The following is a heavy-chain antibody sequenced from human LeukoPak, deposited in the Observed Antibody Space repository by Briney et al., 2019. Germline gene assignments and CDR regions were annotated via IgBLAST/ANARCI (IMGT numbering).Heavy chain of an antibody. V-gene: IGHV4-34*01. CDR3: ARLMVRGVILWFDP. CDR2: INHSGST. D-gene: IGHD3-10*01. CDR1: GGPISSYY. Sequence: PSETLSLTCTVSGGPISSYYWSWIRQPPGKGLEWIGEINHSGSTNYNPSLKSRVTISVDTSKNQFSLKLSSVTAADTAVYYCARLMVRGVILWFDPWGQGTLVTVSS. J-gene: IGHJ5*02.